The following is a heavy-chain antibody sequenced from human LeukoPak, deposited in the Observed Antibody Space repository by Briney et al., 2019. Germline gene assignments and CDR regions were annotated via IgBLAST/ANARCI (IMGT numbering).Heavy chain of an antibody. CDR3: ARQSVVVVRGAWFDP. D-gene: IGHD2-15*01. CDR1: GYSFTSYW. V-gene: IGHV5-51*01. CDR2: IYPGDSDT. Sequence: GESLKISCKGSGYSFTSYWIGWVRQMPGKGLEWMGIIYPGDSDTRYSPSFQGQVTISADKSISTAYLQWSSLRASDTAMYYCARQSVVVVRGAWFDPWGQGTLVTVSS. J-gene: IGHJ5*02.